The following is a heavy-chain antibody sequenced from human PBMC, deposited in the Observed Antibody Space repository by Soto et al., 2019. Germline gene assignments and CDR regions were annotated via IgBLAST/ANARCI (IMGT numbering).Heavy chain of an antibody. CDR3: ARWEEANRDFGGGSFDY. V-gene: IGHV1-8*01. J-gene: IGHJ4*02. CDR2: MNPYTGNT. Sequence: GASVKVSCKASGYTFTSYDINWVRQAPGQGLEWVGWMNPYTGNTGYARKFQGRVTMTWNTSIRTAYMELNRLTSDDTAVYYCARWEEANRDFGGGSFDYWGQGALVTVSS. D-gene: IGHD2-15*01. CDR1: GYTFTSYD.